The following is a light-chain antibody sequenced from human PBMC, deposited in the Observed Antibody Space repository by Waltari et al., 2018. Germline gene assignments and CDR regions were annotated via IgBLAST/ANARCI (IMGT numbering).Light chain of an antibody. Sequence: QSALTQPRSVSGSPGQSVTISCTGTSSDVGTYNYVSWYQQHPGKAPKFIIYDVSQRPSGVPDRFSGSKSGNTASLTISGLQAEDEADYYCCSYAGRYTWVFGGGTKVTVL. V-gene: IGLV2-11*01. CDR2: DVS. CDR1: SSDVGTYNY. J-gene: IGLJ3*02. CDR3: CSYAGRYTWV.